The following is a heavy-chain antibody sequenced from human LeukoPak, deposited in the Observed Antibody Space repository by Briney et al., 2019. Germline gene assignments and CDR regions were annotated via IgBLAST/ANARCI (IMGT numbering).Heavy chain of an antibody. J-gene: IGHJ6*02. CDR3: ARARGYSYGYLLDV. D-gene: IGHD5-18*01. V-gene: IGHV4-34*01. Sequence: PSETLSLTCAVYGGSFSGYYWSWIRQPPGKGLEWIGEINHSGSTNYNPSLKSRVTISVDTSKNQFSLKLSSVTAADTAVYYCARARGYSYGYLLDVWGQGTTVTVSS. CDR1: GGSFSGYY. CDR2: INHSGST.